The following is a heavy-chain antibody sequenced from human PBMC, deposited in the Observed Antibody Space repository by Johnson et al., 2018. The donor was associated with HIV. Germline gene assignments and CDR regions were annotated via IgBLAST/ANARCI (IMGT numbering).Heavy chain of an antibody. J-gene: IGHJ3*02. Sequence: QVQLVESGGGMIRPGGSLRLSCAASGFTFDDYGMSWVRQGPGKGLEWVAVISYDGSNKYYGDSVKGRFSISRDNSKNRLYLQTNSLRVEDTAVYYCARDREYGLAWGWAVDMWGQGTMVTVSS. D-gene: IGHD6-19*01. CDR2: ISYDGSNK. V-gene: IGHV3-30*03. CDR1: GFTFDDYG. CDR3: ARDREYGLAWGWAVDM.